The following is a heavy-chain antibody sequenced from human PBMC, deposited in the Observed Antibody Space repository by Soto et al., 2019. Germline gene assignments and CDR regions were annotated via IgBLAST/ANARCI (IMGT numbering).Heavy chain of an antibody. CDR1: GFTFSSYG. V-gene: IGHV3-33*01. CDR2: IWYDGSNK. D-gene: IGHD3-3*01. Sequence: QVQLVESGGGVVQPGRSLRLSCAASGFTFSSYGMHWVRQAPGKGLEWVAVIWYDGSNKYYADSVKGRFTISRDNSKNTLYLQMNSLRAEDTAVYYCARDFDFWSGYSQDPHYFDYWGQGTLVTVSS. CDR3: ARDFDFWSGYSQDPHYFDY. J-gene: IGHJ4*02.